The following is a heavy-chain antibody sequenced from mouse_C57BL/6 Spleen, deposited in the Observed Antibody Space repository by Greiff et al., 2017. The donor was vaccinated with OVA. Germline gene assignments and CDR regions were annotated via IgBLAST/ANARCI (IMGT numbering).Heavy chain of an antibody. CDR2: IHPNSGST. D-gene: IGHD1-1*01. V-gene: IGHV1-64*01. CDR1: GYTFTSYW. J-gene: IGHJ2*01. Sequence: QVQLQQPGAELVKPGASVKLSCKASGYTFTSYWMHWVKQRPGQGLEWIGMIHPNSGSTNYNEKFKSKATLTVDKSSSTAYMQLSSLTSEDSAVYYCARKGYYGSSSFDYWGQGTTLTVSS. CDR3: ARKGYYGSSSFDY.